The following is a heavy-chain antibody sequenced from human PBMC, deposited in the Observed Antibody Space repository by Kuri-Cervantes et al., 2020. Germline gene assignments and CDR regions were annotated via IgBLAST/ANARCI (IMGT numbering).Heavy chain of an antibody. Sequence: ASVKVSCKASVYTFTSYAMHWVRQAPGQRLEWMGWINAGNGNTKYSQKFQGRVTITRDTSASTAYMELSSLRSEDTAVYYCARSWNGYALEFDYWGQGTLVTVSS. V-gene: IGHV1-3*01. CDR1: VYTFTSYA. D-gene: IGHD5-12*01. J-gene: IGHJ4*02. CDR3: ARSWNGYALEFDY. CDR2: INAGNGNT.